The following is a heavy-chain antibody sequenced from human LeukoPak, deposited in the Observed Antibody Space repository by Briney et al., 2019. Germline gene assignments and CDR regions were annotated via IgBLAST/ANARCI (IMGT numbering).Heavy chain of an antibody. Sequence: PGGSLRLSCAASGFTFSNAWMSWVRQAPGKGLEWVCRIKSKTDGGTTDYAAPVKGRFPISRDDSKNTLYLQMNSLKTEDTAVYYCTPDGPIAAAGDFDYWGQGTLVTVSS. CDR3: TPDGPIAAAGDFDY. CDR2: IKSKTDGGTT. D-gene: IGHD6-13*01. CDR1: GFTFSNAW. J-gene: IGHJ4*02. V-gene: IGHV3-15*01.